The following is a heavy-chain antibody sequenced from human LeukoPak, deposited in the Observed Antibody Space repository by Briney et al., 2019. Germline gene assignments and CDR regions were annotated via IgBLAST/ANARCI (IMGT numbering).Heavy chain of an antibody. CDR1: GFTFGSYG. J-gene: IGHJ6*03. CDR2: IRSDGSNK. V-gene: IGHV3-30*02. D-gene: IGHD5-12*01. Sequence: GGSLRLSCAASGFTFGSYGMHWVRQAPGKGLEWVTFIRSDGSNKYYADSVKGRFTVSRDNSKNTLYLQMKSLRAEDTAVYYCAKGGGYEAQYYYYYLDVWGKGTTVTISS. CDR3: AKGGGYEAQYYYYYLDV.